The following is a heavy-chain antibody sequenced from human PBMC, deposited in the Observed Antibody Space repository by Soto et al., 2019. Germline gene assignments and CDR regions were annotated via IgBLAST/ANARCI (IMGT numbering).Heavy chain of an antibody. CDR3: ARSSGVVIPDFDY. Sequence: VASVKVSCKASGYTFTGYYMHWVRQAPGQGLEWMGWINPNSGGTNYAQKFQGWVTMTRDTSISTAYMELSRLRSDDTAVYYCARSSGVVIPDFDYWGQGTLVTVSP. D-gene: IGHD3-3*01. J-gene: IGHJ4*02. CDR2: INPNSGGT. CDR1: GYTFTGYY. V-gene: IGHV1-2*04.